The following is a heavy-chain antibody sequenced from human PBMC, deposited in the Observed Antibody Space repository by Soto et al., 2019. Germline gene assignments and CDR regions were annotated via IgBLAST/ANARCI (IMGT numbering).Heavy chain of an antibody. CDR1: GCTFSSYA. Sequence: EAQLLESGGGLVQPGGSLRLSCAASGCTFSSYAMSWVRQAPGKGLEWVSGISGRGGDTYYADSVKGRFTISRDNSKNTLYLQLNSLRDEDTAVYYCTREGHCTSTYCYPFDPWGQGTLVTVSS. J-gene: IGHJ5*02. CDR2: ISGRGGDT. V-gene: IGHV3-23*01. D-gene: IGHD2-2*01. CDR3: TREGHCTSTYCYPFDP.